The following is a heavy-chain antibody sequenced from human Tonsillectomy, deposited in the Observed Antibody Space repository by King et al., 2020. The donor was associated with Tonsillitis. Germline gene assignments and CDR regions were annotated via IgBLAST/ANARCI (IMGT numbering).Heavy chain of an antibody. CDR2: ISTYSGET. Sequence: VQLVESGAEVKKPGASVKVSCKASGYTFTTYGINWVRQAPGQGLECMGWISTYSGETDYAQKFQGRVTLTTNTSTSTVYMELRSLRSDDTAVYFCARGHEDWFFDLWGRGTLVTVSS. CDR3: ARGHEDWFFDL. V-gene: IGHV1-18*04. J-gene: IGHJ2*01. CDR1: GYTFTTYG.